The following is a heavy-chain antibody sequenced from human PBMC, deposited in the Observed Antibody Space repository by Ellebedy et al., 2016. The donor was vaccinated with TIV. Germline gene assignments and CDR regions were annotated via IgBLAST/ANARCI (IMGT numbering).Heavy chain of an antibody. V-gene: IGHV3-23*01. CDR1: GFTFNSYA. Sequence: GESLKISCAASGFTFNSYAMSWVRQAPGKGLEWVSTISHTGSRTYYANSVEGRFIISRDNSKRTLYLQMNSLRSEDTVVYYWAKGRGGGSDSSAPRYYFDSWGLGTLVTVSS. D-gene: IGHD6-19*01. CDR2: ISHTGSRT. J-gene: IGHJ4*02. CDR3: AKGRGGGSDSSAPRYYFDS.